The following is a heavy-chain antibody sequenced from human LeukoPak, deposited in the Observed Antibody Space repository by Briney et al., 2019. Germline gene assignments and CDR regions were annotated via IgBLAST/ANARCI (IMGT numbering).Heavy chain of an antibody. CDR3: ARLGYAWAARY. Sequence: SETLSLTCAVYGGSFSGYYWSWIRQPPGKGLEWIGEINHSGGTNYNPSLKSRVTISVDTSKNQFSLKLSSVTAADTAVYYCARLGYAWAARYWGQGTLVTVSS. CDR1: GGSFSGYY. J-gene: IGHJ4*02. CDR2: INHSGGT. V-gene: IGHV4-34*01. D-gene: IGHD5-18*01.